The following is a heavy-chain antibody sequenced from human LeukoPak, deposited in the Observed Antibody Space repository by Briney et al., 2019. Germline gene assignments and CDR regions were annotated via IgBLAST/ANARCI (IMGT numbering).Heavy chain of an antibody. D-gene: IGHD6-19*01. V-gene: IGHV3-9*01. CDR1: GFTFDDYA. Sequence: GGSLRLSCAASGFTFDDYAMHWVRQAPGKGLEWVSGISWNSGSIGYADSVKGRFTISRDNAKNSLYLQMNSLRAEDTALYYCAKGRWAVAGTSSDYWGQGTLVTVSS. CDR2: ISWNSGSI. CDR3: AKGRWAVAGTSSDY. J-gene: IGHJ4*02.